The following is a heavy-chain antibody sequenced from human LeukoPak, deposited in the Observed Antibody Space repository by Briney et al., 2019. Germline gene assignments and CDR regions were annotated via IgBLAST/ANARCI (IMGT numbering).Heavy chain of an antibody. CDR2: INSDGSST. CDR1: GFTFSSYW. Sequence: GGSLRLSCAASGFTFSSYWMHWVRQAPGKGLGWVSRINSDGSSTMYADSVKGGFTISRDNAKNTLYLQMNSLRAEDTAVYYCAGGPDCSSISCIYFDYWGQGTLVTVSS. D-gene: IGHD2-2*01. J-gene: IGHJ4*02. V-gene: IGHV3-74*03. CDR3: AGGPDCSSISCIYFDY.